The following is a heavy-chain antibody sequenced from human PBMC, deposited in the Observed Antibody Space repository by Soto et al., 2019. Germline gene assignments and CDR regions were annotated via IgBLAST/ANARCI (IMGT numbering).Heavy chain of an antibody. CDR3: ARSYGDYEGNFDD. CDR1: GGSISSYY. CDR2: IYYSGST. J-gene: IGHJ4*02. Sequence: TSETLSLTCTVSGGSISSYYWSWIRQPPGKGLEWIGYIYYSGSTNYNPSLKSRVTISVDTSKNQFSLKLSSVTAADTAVYYCARSYGDYEGNFDDWGQGTLVTVSS. D-gene: IGHD4-17*01. V-gene: IGHV4-59*01.